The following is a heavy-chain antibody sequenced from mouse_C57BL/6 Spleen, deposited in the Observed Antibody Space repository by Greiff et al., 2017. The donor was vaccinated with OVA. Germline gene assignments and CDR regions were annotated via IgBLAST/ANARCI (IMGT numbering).Heavy chain of an antibody. CDR1: GYSITSGYY. CDR3: ARDWAD. V-gene: IGHV3-6*01. CDR2: ISYDGSN. J-gene: IGHJ3*01. Sequence: EVQLMESGPGLVKPSQSLSLTCSVTGYSITSGYYWNWIRQFPGNKLEWMGYISYDGSNNYNPSLKNRISITRDTSKNQFFLKLNSVTTEDTATYYCARDWADWGQGTLVTVSA. D-gene: IGHD4-1*01.